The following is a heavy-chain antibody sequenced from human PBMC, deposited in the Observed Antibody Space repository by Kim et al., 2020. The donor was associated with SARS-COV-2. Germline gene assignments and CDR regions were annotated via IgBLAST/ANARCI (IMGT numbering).Heavy chain of an antibody. CDR1: GFTFSSYD. CDR3: ARGARGWRQGYYYGMDV. D-gene: IGHD3-10*01. Sequence: GGSLRLSCAASGFTFSSYDMHWVRQAPGKGLEWVAVIWYDGSNKYYADSVKGRFTISRDNSKNTLYLQMNSLRAEDTAVYYCARGARGWRQGYYYGMDVWGQGTTVTVSS. V-gene: IGHV3-33*01. CDR2: IWYDGSNK. J-gene: IGHJ6*02.